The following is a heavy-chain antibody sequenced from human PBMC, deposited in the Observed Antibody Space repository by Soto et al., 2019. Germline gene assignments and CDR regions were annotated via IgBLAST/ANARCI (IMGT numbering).Heavy chain of an antibody. CDR3: ARDLSGYYHDNSGWGGDY. D-gene: IGHD3-22*01. J-gene: IGHJ4*02. CDR2: ISAYNGNT. Sequence: QVQLVQSGAEVKKPGASVKVSCKASGYTFTSYGISWVRQAPGQGLEWMGWISAYNGNTNYAQKLQDRVTMTTDTSTSRAYMELRSLRSDDTAVYYCARDLSGYYHDNSGWGGDYWGQGTLVTVSS. CDR1: GYTFTSYG. V-gene: IGHV1-18*01.